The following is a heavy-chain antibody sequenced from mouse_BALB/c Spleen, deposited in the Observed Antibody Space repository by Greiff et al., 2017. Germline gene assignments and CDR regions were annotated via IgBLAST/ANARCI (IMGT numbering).Heavy chain of an antibody. V-gene: IGHV14-4*02. Sequence: VQLMPSWAELVRSGASVKLSCTASGFNIKDYYMHWVKQRPEQGLEWIGWIDPENGDTEYAPKFQGKATMTADTSSNTAYLQISSLTSEDTAVYYRNDGYYDYWGQGTTLTVSS. D-gene: IGHD2-3*01. CDR3: NDGYYDY. CDR1: GFNIKDYY. J-gene: IGHJ2*01. CDR2: IDPENGDT.